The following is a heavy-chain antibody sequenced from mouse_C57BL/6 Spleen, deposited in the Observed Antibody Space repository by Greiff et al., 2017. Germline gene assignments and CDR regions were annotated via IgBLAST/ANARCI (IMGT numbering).Heavy chain of an antibody. Sequence: EVKLMESGRVLVKPGGSLKLSCAASGFTFSSYGMSWVRQPPDKRLEWVATISSGGSYTYYPDSVKGRFTISRDNAKNTLYLLMSSLKSEDAAMNYYARRDYDQEAWFAYWGQGTLVTVSA. V-gene: IGHV5-6*02. CDR2: ISSGGSYT. CDR3: ARRDYDQEAWFAY. J-gene: IGHJ3*01. D-gene: IGHD2-4*01. CDR1: GFTFSSYG.